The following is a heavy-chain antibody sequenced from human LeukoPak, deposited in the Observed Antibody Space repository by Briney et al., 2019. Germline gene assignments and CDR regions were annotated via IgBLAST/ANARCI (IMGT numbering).Heavy chain of an antibody. J-gene: IGHJ4*02. V-gene: IGHV4-38-2*02. D-gene: IGHD5-18*01. CDR2: IYHSGST. Sequence: SETLSLTCTVSGYSISSGYYWGWIRQPPGKGLEWIGSIYHSGSTYYNPSLKSRVTISVDTSKNQFSLKLSSVTAADTAVYYCASYMDTGFAFDYWGQGALVTVSS. CDR3: ASYMDTGFAFDY. CDR1: GYSISSGYY.